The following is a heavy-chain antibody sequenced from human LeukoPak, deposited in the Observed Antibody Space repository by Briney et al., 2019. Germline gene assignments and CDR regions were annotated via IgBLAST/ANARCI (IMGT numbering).Heavy chain of an antibody. V-gene: IGHV4-38-2*02. D-gene: IGHD2-15*01. CDR2: IYHSGST. J-gene: IGHJ5*02. Sequence: SETLSLTCTVCGYSISSGYYWGWIRQPPGKGLEWIGSIYHSGSTYYNPSLKSRVTISVDTSKNQFSLKLSSVTAADTAVYYCARWVAVRFDPWGQGTLVTVSS. CDR3: ARWVAVRFDP. CDR1: GYSISSGYY.